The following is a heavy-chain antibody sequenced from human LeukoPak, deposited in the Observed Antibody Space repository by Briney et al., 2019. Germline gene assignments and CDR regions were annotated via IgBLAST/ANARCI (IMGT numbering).Heavy chain of an antibody. D-gene: IGHD2-2*01. CDR3: ARHDCITTTCYYFYGMDV. J-gene: IGHJ6*02. V-gene: IGHV4-39*01. Sequence: SETLSLTCTVSGGSISSSSHYWGWIRQPPGKGSEWIGSIYYSGSTYYNPSLKSRVTISVDTSKNQFSLKLSSVTATDTAVYYCARHDCITTTCYYFYGMDVWGQGTTVTVSS. CDR1: GGSISSSSHY. CDR2: IYYSGST.